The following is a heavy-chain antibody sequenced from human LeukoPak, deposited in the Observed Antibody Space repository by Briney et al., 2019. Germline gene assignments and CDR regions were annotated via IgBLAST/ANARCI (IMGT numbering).Heavy chain of an antibody. CDR2: IYYSGST. D-gene: IGHD3-10*01. J-gene: IGHJ4*02. CDR3: ARLSDGSGSYG. Sequence: SETLFLTCTVSGGSISSSSYYWGWIRQPPGKGLEWIGSIYYSGSTYYNPSLKSRVTISVDTSKNQFSLKLSSVTAADTAVYYCARLSDGSGSYGWGQGTLVTVSS. CDR1: GGSISSSSYY. V-gene: IGHV4-39*01.